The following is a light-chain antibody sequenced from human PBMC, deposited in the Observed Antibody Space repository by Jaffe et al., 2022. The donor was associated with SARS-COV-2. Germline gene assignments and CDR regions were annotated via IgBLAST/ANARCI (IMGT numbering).Light chain of an antibody. CDR1: SLRSYH. V-gene: IGLV3-19*01. Sequence: SSELTQDPAVSVALGQTVRITCQGDSLRSYHASWYQQKAGQAPVLVIYGKTNRPSGIPDRFSGSSSGNTASLTITGAQAEDEADYYCYSRDNSDNLPVVFGRGTKLTVL. CDR2: GKT. J-gene: IGLJ2*01. CDR3: YSRDNSDNLPVV.